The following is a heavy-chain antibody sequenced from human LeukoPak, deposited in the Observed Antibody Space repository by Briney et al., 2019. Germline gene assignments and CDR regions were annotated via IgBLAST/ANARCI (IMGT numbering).Heavy chain of an antibody. CDR2: INPSGGST. CDR1: GYTLTIYF. V-gene: IGHV1-46*01. D-gene: IGHD1-7*01. CDR3: ARDQDWNYAFDI. J-gene: IGHJ3*02. Sequence: ASVKVSCKASGYTLTIYFIHWVRQAPGQGLERMGIINPSGGSTSYAQKFQGRVTMTRDTSTSTVYMELSSLRSEDTDVYYCARDQDWNYAFDIWGQGTMVTVSS.